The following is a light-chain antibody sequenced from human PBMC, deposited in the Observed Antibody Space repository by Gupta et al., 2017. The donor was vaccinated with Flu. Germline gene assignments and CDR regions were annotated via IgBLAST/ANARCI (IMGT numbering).Light chain of an antibody. CDR2: EVS. Sequence: QSALPQPASVSRSPGQSIPIPCPGPSSDVGGYNYVSWYQQHPGKAPKVMIYEVSNRPSGVSNRFSGSKSGNTASLTISGLQAQDEADYYCSSYTSSSTVVFGGGTKLTVL. J-gene: IGLJ2*01. CDR3: SSYTSSSTVV. V-gene: IGLV2-14*01. CDR1: SSDVGGYNY.